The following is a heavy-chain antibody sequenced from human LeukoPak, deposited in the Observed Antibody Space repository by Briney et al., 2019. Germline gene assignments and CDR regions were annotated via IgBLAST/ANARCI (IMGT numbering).Heavy chain of an antibody. D-gene: IGHD3-10*01. V-gene: IGHV3-64D*06. CDR2: ISSNGGST. CDR1: GFTFSSNA. Sequence: PGGSLRVSCSASGFTFSSNAMHCVRQAPGKGLEYVSAISSNGGSTYYADSVKGRFTISRDNSKNTLYLQMSSLRAEDTAVYYCVKDAMVRGANWFYPWGQGTLVTVSS. J-gene: IGHJ5*02. CDR3: VKDAMVRGANWFYP.